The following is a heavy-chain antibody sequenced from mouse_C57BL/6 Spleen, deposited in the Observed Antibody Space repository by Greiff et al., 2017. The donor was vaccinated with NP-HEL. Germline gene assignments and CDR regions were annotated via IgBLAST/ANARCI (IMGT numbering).Heavy chain of an antibody. Sequence: EVMLVESGEGLVKPGGSLKLSCAASGFTFSSYAMSWVRQTPEKRLEWVAYISSGGDYIYYADTVKGRFTISRDNARNTLYLQMSSLKSEDTAMYYCTRAYGNYWYFDVWGTGTTVTVSS. CDR1: GFTFSSYA. D-gene: IGHD2-1*01. J-gene: IGHJ1*03. CDR3: TRAYGNYWYFDV. V-gene: IGHV5-9-1*02. CDR2: ISSGGDYI.